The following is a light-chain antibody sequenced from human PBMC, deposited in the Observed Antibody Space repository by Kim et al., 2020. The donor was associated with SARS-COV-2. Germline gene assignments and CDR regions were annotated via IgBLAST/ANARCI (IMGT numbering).Light chain of an antibody. V-gene: IGLV2-11*01. CDR2: DVN. Sequence: QSALTQPRSVSGSPGQSVTISCTGTSSDVGGYNYVSWYQQHPGKAPQLVIYDVNKRPSGVPDRFSGSKSGNTASLIVSGLHAEDAADYYCCSYAGSYTLVFGGGTQLTVL. J-gene: IGLJ2*01. CDR1: SSDVGGYNY. CDR3: CSYAGSYTLV.